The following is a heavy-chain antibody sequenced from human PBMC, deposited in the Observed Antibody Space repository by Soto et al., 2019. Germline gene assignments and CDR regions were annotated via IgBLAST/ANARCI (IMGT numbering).Heavy chain of an antibody. J-gene: IGHJ4*02. Sequence: SETLSLTCSVSDDSINSDKDYWGWIRQPPGKGLEWIGSIYYRGNAYYNPSLQTRATISLDKSKSQFSLKLNSVTAADSAVYFCARLEGLATISYYFDFWGPGALVTVSS. CDR3: ARLEGLATISYYFDF. CDR2: IYYRGNA. CDR1: DDSINSDKDY. D-gene: IGHD3-9*01. V-gene: IGHV4-39*01.